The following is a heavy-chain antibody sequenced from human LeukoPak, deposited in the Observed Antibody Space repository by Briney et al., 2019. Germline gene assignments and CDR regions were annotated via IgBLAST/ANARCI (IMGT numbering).Heavy chain of an antibody. CDR2: INPNSGGT. Sequence: GASVKVSCKASGYTFTGYYMHWVRQAPGRGLEWMGWINPNSGGTNYAQKFQGRVTMTTDTSTSTAYMELRSLRSDDTAVYYCARDRGPYDILNALDYWGQGTLVTVSS. V-gene: IGHV1-2*02. D-gene: IGHD3-9*01. CDR1: GYTFTGYY. CDR3: ARDRGPYDILNALDY. J-gene: IGHJ4*02.